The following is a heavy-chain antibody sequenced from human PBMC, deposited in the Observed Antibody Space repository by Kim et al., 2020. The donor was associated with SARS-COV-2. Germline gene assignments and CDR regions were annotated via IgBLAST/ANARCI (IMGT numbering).Heavy chain of an antibody. CDR1: GGSISSGDYY. V-gene: IGHV4-30-4*01. CDR3: ARGEGITIFGVVIIGAFDI. Sequence: SETLSLTCTVSGGSISSGDYYWSWIRQPPGKGLEWIGYIYYSGSTYYNPSLKSRVTISVDTSKNQFSLKLSSVTAADTAVYYCARGEGITIFGVVIIGAFDIWGQGTMVTLSS. CDR2: IYYSGST. J-gene: IGHJ3*02. D-gene: IGHD3-3*01.